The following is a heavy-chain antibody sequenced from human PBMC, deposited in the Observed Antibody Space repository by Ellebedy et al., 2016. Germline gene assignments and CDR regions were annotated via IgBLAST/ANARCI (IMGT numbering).Heavy chain of an antibody. V-gene: IGHV1-3*01. CDR2: INAGNGNT. D-gene: IGHD1-26*01. Sequence: ASVKVSCKASGYTFTSYAMHWVRQAPGQRLEWMGWINAGNGNTKYSQKFQGRVTITRDTSASTAYMELSSLRSEDTAVYYCARVRIVGATTPFGYWGQGTLVTVSS. J-gene: IGHJ4*02. CDR1: GYTFTSYA. CDR3: ARVRIVGATTPFGY.